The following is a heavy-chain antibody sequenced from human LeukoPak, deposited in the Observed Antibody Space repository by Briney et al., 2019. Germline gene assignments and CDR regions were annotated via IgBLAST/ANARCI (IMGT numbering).Heavy chain of an antibody. J-gene: IGHJ4*02. D-gene: IGHD5-18*01. CDR2: IIPIFGTA. V-gene: IGHV1-69*05. Sequence: ASVKVSCKASGGTFSSYTISWVRQAPGQGLEWMGGIIPIFGTANYAQKFQGRVTITTDESTSTAYMELSSLRSEDTAVYYCARGVIGYSYGTPLYYFDYWGQGTLVTASS. CDR1: GGTFSSYT. CDR3: ARGVIGYSYGTPLYYFDY.